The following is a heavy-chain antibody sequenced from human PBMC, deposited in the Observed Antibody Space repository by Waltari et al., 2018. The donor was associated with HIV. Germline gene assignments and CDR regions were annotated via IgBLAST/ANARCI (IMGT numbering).Heavy chain of an antibody. CDR3: ARVGCSSASCYSGWFDP. J-gene: IGHJ5*02. CDR1: GYTFTSYG. D-gene: IGHD2-2*01. Sequence: QAQLAQSGAEVKKPGASVKVSSKASGYTFTSYGISWVRQAPGRGLEWLGWSSAYSGNTNYARWLQGRGTMTTDTSTGTSYVELVSLRYDDTAVFYGARVGCSSASCYSGWFDPWGQGTLVTVSS. CDR2: SSAYSGNT. V-gene: IGHV1-18*01.